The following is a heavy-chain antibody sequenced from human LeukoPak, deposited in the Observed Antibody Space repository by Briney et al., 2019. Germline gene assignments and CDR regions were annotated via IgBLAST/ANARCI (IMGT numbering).Heavy chain of an antibody. CDR3: AKGHHSSGWSYYFDY. CDR2: VSGSGDST. D-gene: IGHD6-19*01. Sequence: GGSLRLSCAASGFTFSNYAMSWVRQAPGKGLEWVSVVSGSGDSTYYTDSVKGRFTISRDNSENTLYLQMNSLRAEDTAVYYCAKGHHSSGWSYYFDYWGQGTLVTVSS. J-gene: IGHJ4*02. CDR1: GFTFSNYA. V-gene: IGHV3-23*01.